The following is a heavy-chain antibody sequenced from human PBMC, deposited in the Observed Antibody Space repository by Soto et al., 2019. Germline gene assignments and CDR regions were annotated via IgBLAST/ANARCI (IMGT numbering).Heavy chain of an antibody. CDR3: AKGGASSSSDY. J-gene: IGHJ4*02. CDR1: RFTFSSYA. V-gene: IGHV3-30*18. Sequence: QVQLVESGGGVVQPGSSLRLSCAASRFTFSSYAMHWVRQAPGEGLEWVAMISYDGSNQYDADSVKGRFTISRDNSNNTLYLQMNSLRAEATAVSYCAKGGASSSSDYWGQGTLVTVSS. CDR2: ISYDGSNQ. D-gene: IGHD6-13*01.